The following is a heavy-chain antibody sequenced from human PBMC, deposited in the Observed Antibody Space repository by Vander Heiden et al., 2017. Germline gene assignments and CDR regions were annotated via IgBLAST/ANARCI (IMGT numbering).Heavy chain of an antibody. J-gene: IGHJ4*02. CDR3: ARVGLAATWGFDY. V-gene: IGHV1-46*01. D-gene: IGHD7-27*01. Sequence: RVTMTRDTSTSTVHMELSRLRSEDTAVYYCARVGLAATWGFDYWGQGTLVTVSS.